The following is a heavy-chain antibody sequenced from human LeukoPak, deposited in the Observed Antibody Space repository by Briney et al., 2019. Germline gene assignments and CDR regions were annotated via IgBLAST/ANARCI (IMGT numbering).Heavy chain of an antibody. CDR2: ISSSSCYI. D-gene: IGHD3-10*02. CDR1: GFKFSSYS. CDR3: ARGTMFPYYFDY. Sequence: TGGSLRLSCAASGFKFSSYSMKWVRQAPGKGLEWVSFISSSSCYIYYADSLKGRFTISRDNAKNSLYLQMNSLRAEDTAVYYCARGTMFPYYFDYWGQGTLVTVSS. J-gene: IGHJ4*02. V-gene: IGHV3-21*01.